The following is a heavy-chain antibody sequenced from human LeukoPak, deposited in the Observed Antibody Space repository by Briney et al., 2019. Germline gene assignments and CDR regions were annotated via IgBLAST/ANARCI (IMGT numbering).Heavy chain of an antibody. V-gene: IGHV3-15*01. J-gene: IGHJ4*02. CDR2: RKSKAEGETK. CDR3: ATGIVTGTSR. Sequence: PGVSLRLSCAVSRITFSNAWPSWVRQAPGKGLEWVGRRKSKAEGETKEYAASVKGRFTISRDDSKRRLYLQMSSLKTEDTAVYYCATGIVTGTSRWGQGTLVAVSS. D-gene: IGHD1-20*01. CDR1: RITFSNAW.